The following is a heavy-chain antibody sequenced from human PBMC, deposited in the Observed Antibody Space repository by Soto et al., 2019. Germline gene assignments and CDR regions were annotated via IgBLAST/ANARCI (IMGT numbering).Heavy chain of an antibody. V-gene: IGHV1-46*01. J-gene: IGHJ6*02. CDR1: GYTFTSYY. CDR3: CSVGVGTIHHPSYGTDV. Sequence: ASVKVSCKASGYTFTSYYMHWVRQAPGQGLEWMGIINPSGGSTSYAQKFQGRVTMTRDTSTSTVYMELRSLRSEDTAVYYCCSVGVGTIHHPSYGTDVSGPAPTVTVSS. CDR2: INPSGGST. D-gene: IGHD1-26*01.